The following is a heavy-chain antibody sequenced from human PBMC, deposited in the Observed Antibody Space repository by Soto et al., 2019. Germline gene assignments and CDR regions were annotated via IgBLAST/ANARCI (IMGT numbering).Heavy chain of an antibody. CDR3: ARDVDRTSHLNWFDP. D-gene: IGHD5-12*01. Sequence: GGSLRLSCEVSGFSLSGYGMHWVRQAPGKGLEWVAVIWYHGTTKNYADSVKGRFTISRDISKNTVYLQMDSLKVEDTAVYYCARDVDRTSHLNWFDPWGQGVMVTVS. CDR2: IWYHGTTK. V-gene: IGHV3-33*01. CDR1: GFSLSGYG. J-gene: IGHJ5*02.